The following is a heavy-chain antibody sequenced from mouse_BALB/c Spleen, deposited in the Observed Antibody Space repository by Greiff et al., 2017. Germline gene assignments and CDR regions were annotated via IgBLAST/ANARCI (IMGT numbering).Heavy chain of an antibody. CDR2: IWAGGST. CDR3: ARGGELWQLRGMDY. CDR1: GFSLTSYG. D-gene: IGHD2-1*01. V-gene: IGHV2-9*02. J-gene: IGHJ4*01. Sequence: VMLVESGPGLVAPSQSLSITCTVSGFSLTSYGVHWVRQPPGKGLEWLGVIWAGGSTNYNSALMSRLSISKDNSKSQVFLKMNSLQTDDTAMYYCARGGELWQLRGMDYWGQGTSVTVSS.